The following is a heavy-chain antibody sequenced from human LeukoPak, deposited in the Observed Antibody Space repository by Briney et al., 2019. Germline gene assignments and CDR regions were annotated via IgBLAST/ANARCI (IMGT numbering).Heavy chain of an antibody. J-gene: IGHJ6*02. CDR1: GSTFSSYS. CDR2: ISSSSSYI. Sequence: GGSLRLSCAASGSTFSSYSMNWVRQAPGKGLEWVSSISSSSSYIYYADSVKGRFTISRDNAKNSLYLQMNSLRAEDTAVYYCARDLSPLLYSSSRYAEVPIRLEAHYYYYYGMDVWGQGTTVTVSS. CDR3: ARDLSPLLYSSSRYAEVPIRLEAHYYYYYGMDV. D-gene: IGHD6-13*01. V-gene: IGHV3-21*01.